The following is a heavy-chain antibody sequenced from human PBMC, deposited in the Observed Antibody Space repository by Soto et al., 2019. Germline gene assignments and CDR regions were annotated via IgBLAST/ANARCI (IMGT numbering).Heavy chain of an antibody. V-gene: IGHV3-30*18. Sequence: GGSLRLSCAASGFTFSSYGMHWVRQAPGKGLEWVAVISYDGSNKYYADSVKGRFTISRDNSKNTLYLQMNSLRAEDTAVYYCAKDGSPDYGDFDAFDIWGQGTMVTVSS. CDR1: GFTFSSYG. J-gene: IGHJ3*02. CDR2: ISYDGSNK. CDR3: AKDGSPDYGDFDAFDI. D-gene: IGHD4-17*01.